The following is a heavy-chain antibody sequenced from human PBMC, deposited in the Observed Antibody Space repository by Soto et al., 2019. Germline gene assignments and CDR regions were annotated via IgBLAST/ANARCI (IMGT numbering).Heavy chain of an antibody. CDR2: IKSDGSST. D-gene: IGHD1-26*01. CDR1: GFSFSSYW. CDR3: ATRSSLRPFDI. V-gene: IGHV3-74*01. Sequence: GGSLRLSCAASGFSFSSYWMHWVRQAPVKGLVWVSRIKSDGSSTTYADSVKGRFTIFRDNAKNTLYLQMNSLRAEDTAVYYCATRSSLRPFDIWGQGTMVTVSS. J-gene: IGHJ3*02.